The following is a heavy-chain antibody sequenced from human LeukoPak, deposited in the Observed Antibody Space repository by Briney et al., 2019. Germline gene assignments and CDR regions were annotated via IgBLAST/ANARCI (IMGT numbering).Heavy chain of an antibody. CDR3: ATVSYAITGTNY. J-gene: IGHJ4*02. CDR1: GYTLTELS. V-gene: IGHV1-24*01. D-gene: IGHD1-7*01. Sequence: ASVKVSCKVSGYTLTELSMHWVRQAPGKGLEWMGGFDPEDGETIYAQKFQGRVTMTEDTSTDTAYMELSSLRSEDTAVYYCATVSYAITGTNYWGQGTLVTVSS. CDR2: FDPEDGET.